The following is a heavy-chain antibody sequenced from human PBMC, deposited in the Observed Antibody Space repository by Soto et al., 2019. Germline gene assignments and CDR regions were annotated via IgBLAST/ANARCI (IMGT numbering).Heavy chain of an antibody. CDR1: GFTFGDYA. J-gene: IGHJ6*02. CDR3: TRDQGVPAAKCYYGMDV. Sequence: PGGSLRLACTASGFTFGDYAMSWVRQAQGKGLEWVGFIRSKAYGGTTEYAASVKGRFTISRDYSKSIAYLQMNSLKTEDTAVYYCTRDQGVPAAKCYYGMDVWGQGTTVTVSS. CDR2: IRSKAYGGTT. V-gene: IGHV3-49*04. D-gene: IGHD2-2*01.